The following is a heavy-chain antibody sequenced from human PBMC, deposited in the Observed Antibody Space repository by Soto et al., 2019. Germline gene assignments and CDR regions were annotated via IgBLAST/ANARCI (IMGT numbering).Heavy chain of an antibody. Sequence: SLKVSCKASGVTFSRYAISWVRRAPGQGLEWIGGFIPIYGTRNYAQKFQGRVTITADESTSTAYMELSSLRSEDTAVYYCARAERPYGDYDNYYYAMDVWDQGTSVTVSS. CDR3: ARAERPYGDYDNYYYAMDV. V-gene: IGHV1-69*13. J-gene: IGHJ6*02. CDR2: FIPIYGTR. D-gene: IGHD4-17*01. CDR1: GVTFSRYA.